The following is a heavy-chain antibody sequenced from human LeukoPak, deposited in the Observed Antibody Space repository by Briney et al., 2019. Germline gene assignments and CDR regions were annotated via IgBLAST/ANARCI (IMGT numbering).Heavy chain of an antibody. CDR3: ARGAGFPEY. V-gene: IGHV1-18*01. CDR2: ISVYNNNT. J-gene: IGHJ4*02. Sequence: ASVKVSCKPSGYTFSSYGVTWVRQAPGQGLEWMGWISVYNNNTKYAEKLQGKITMTADTSTSTIYLELRSLTFDDTAVYYCARGAGFPEYWGQGTLVTVSS. D-gene: IGHD6-25*01. CDR1: GYTFSSYG.